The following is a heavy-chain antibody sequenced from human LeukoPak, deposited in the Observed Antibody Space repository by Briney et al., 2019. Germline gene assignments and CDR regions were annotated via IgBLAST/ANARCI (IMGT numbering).Heavy chain of an antibody. D-gene: IGHD5-18*01. Sequence: GGSLRLSCAASGFTFSRHGMHWVRQAPGKGLEWVAVISYDGSNKYYADSVKGRSTISRDNSKNTLYLQMNSLRAEDTAVYYCAKDTAMVFGYFDYWGQGTLVTVSS. CDR1: GFTFSRHG. CDR3: AKDTAMVFGYFDY. V-gene: IGHV3-30*18. J-gene: IGHJ4*02. CDR2: ISYDGSNK.